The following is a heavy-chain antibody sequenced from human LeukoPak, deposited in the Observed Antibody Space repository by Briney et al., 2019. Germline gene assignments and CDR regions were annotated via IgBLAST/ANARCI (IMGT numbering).Heavy chain of an antibody. D-gene: IGHD3-10*01. V-gene: IGHV4-39*07. CDR2: IYSSGNT. Sequence: PSETLSLTCSVSGVSISSGSNYWGWIRQPPGKTLEWIGGIYSSGNTYYNPSLKSRVIILIDTAKNHFSLNLTSVTAADTAVYYCARSDGYGLVGIWGQGTMVTVSS. CDR1: GVSISSGSNY. J-gene: IGHJ3*02. CDR3: ARSDGYGLVGI.